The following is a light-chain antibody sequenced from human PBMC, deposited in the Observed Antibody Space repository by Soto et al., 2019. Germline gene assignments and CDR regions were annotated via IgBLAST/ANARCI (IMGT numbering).Light chain of an antibody. CDR2: EAS. V-gene: IGKV1-9*01. Sequence: IQLTQSPSSLSASVGDRVTITCRASQDISHYVAWYQQKPGKAPKVLIYEASTLQSGVPSRFSGSGSGTDFTLTISSLQPEDFATYYCQQTSNTPQTFGGGTKVEIK. J-gene: IGKJ4*01. CDR3: QQTSNTPQT. CDR1: QDISHY.